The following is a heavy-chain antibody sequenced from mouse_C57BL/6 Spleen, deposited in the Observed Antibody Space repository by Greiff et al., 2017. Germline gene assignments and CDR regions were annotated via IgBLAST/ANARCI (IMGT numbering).Heavy chain of an antibody. CDR1: GYTFTSYW. Sequence: VQLQQPGAELVRPGSSVKLSCKASGYTFTSYWMHWVKQRPIQGLEWIGNIDPSDSETHYNQKFKDKATLTVDKSSSTAYMQLSSLTSEDSAVYYCAREGIYDRGFAYWGQGTLVTVSA. CDR3: AREGIYDRGFAY. D-gene: IGHD2-12*01. J-gene: IGHJ3*01. CDR2: IDPSDSET. V-gene: IGHV1-52*01.